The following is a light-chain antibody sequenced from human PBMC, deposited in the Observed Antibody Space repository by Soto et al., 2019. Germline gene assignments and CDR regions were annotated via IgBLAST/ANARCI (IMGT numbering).Light chain of an antibody. CDR2: GAS. Sequence: EIVMTQSPATLSVSPGGRATLSCRASQSISDTLAWYQQKPGQAPRLLIYGASTRAPGFPARFSGSGSGTDFTLTISSLHSEDFAVYYCQQYNNWPWTFGQGTKVDIK. CDR3: QQYNNWPWT. CDR1: QSISDT. J-gene: IGKJ1*01. V-gene: IGKV3-15*01.